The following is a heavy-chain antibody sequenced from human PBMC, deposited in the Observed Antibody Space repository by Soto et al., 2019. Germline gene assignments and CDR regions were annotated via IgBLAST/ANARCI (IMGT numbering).Heavy chain of an antibody. CDR1: GYTFTSYG. Sequence: ASVKVSCKTSGYTFTSYGLNWVRQAPGQGLEWVGWISAYNGDTNYAQKFQGRVTMTTDTSTTTAYMDLRSLRSDDTAVYYCSRSMPYSIGWEPSDYWGQGALVTVSS. J-gene: IGHJ4*02. CDR2: ISAYNGDT. D-gene: IGHD6-19*01. CDR3: SRSMPYSIGWEPSDY. V-gene: IGHV1-18*01.